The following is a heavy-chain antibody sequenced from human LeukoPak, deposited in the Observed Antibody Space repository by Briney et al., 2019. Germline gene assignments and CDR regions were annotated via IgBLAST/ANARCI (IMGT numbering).Heavy chain of an antibody. D-gene: IGHD1-26*01. V-gene: IGHV4-59*01. CDR3: AREGEWGLRGAFDI. J-gene: IGHJ3*02. CDR2: ISYGGST. CDR1: GGSISNYY. Sequence: SETLSLTCTVSGGSISNYYWSWIRQPPGKGLEWIGYISYGGSTRYNPSLKSRVSTSLDTSKNQFSLKLSSVTAADTAVYYCAREGEWGLRGAFDIWGQGTMVTVSS.